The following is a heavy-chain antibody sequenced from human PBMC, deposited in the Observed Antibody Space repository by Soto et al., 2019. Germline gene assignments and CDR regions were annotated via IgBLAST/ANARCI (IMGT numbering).Heavy chain of an antibody. J-gene: IGHJ4*02. V-gene: IGHV1-46*01. CDR1: GYTFTSYY. CDR3: ARRSGSSGWYRRAFDY. Sequence: ASVKVSCKASGYTFTSYYMHWVRQAPGQGLEWMGIINPSGGSTSYAQKFQGRVTMTRDTSTSTVYMELSSLRPEDTAVYYCARRSGSSGWYRRAFDYWGQGTLVTVSS. CDR2: INPSGGST. D-gene: IGHD6-19*01.